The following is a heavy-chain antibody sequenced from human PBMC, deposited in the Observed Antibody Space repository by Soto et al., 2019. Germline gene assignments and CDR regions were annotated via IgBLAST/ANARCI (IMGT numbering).Heavy chain of an antibody. J-gene: IGHJ5*02. D-gene: IGHD1-26*01. Sequence: SETLSLTCTVSGGSISSYYWSWIRQPPGKGLEWIGYIYHSGSTNYNPSLKSRVTISLDTSKSQFSLKLSSVTAADTAVYFCARDSGPSGWFDPWGQGTLVTVSS. CDR3: ARDSGPSGWFDP. CDR2: IYHSGST. V-gene: IGHV4-59*01. CDR1: GGSISSYY.